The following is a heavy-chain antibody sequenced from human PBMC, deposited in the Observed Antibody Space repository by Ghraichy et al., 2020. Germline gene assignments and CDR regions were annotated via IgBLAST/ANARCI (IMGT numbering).Heavy chain of an antibody. V-gene: IGHV3-21*01. CDR2: IRSVNDYI. CDR3: ARVGQQLVPLDY. J-gene: IGHJ4*02. D-gene: IGHD6-13*01. Sequence: GGSLRLSCAASGFAFRTYSMHWVRQAPGKGLEWVSSIRSVNDYIKQADSVKGRFTISRDNAKNSLYLQMNSRRAEDTAVYYCARVGQQLVPLDYWGQGTLVTVSS. CDR1: GFAFRTYS.